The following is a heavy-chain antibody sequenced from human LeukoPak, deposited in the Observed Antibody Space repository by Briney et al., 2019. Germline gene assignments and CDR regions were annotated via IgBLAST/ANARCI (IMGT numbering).Heavy chain of an antibody. CDR1: GYTFTGYY. J-gene: IGHJ5*02. D-gene: IGHD3-9*01. V-gene: IGHV1-2*02. CDR3: ARGDYDILTGYSFNPRWFDP. Sequence: ASVKVSCKASGYTFTGYYMHWVRQAPGQGLEWMGWINPNSGGTNYAQKFQGRVTMTRDTSITTAYMELSRLRSDDTAVYYCARGDYDILTGYSFNPRWFDPWGQGTLVTVSS. CDR2: INPNSGGT.